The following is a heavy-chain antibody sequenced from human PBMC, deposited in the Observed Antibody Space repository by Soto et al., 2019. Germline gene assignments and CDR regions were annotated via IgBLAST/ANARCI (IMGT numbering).Heavy chain of an antibody. J-gene: IGHJ6*02. Sequence: PSETLSLTCSVSGGSIRSNIYYWGCIRQPPGKGLEGIATVHYSESTNYNPSLNSLGTMSIDTSKSQFSLKLRSVTAADTAVYFCTRGVDFGQEDVWGQGTTVPVSS. CDR3: TRGVDFGQEDV. D-gene: IGHD2-15*01. CDR2: VHYSEST. CDR1: GGSIRSNIYY. V-gene: IGHV4-39*07.